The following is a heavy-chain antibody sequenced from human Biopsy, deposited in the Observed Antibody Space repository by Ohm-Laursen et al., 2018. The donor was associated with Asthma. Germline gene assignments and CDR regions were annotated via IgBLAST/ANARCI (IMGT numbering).Heavy chain of an antibody. J-gene: IGHJ4*02. CDR3: ARKARHGDYDFDY. CDR2: IWYDGSNK. D-gene: IGHD4-17*01. Sequence: SLRLSCAASGFTFGDYWMSWVRQVPGKGLEWVAVIWYDGSNKYYADSVKGRFTISRDNSKNTLYLQMNSLRAEDTAVYYCARKARHGDYDFDYWGQGARVTVSS. CDR1: GFTFGDYW. V-gene: IGHV3-33*08.